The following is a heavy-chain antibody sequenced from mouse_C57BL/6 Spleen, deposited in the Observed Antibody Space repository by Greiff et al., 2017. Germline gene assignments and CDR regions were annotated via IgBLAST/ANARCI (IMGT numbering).Heavy chain of an antibody. CDR1: GYSFTGYY. Sequence: VQLQQSGPELVKPGASVKISCKASGYSFTGYYMNWVKQSPEKSLEWIGEITPSTGGTTYNQKFKAKATLTVDKSSSTAYMQLKSLTSEDSAVYYCARSTTVVGAMDYWGQGTSVTVSS. CDR2: ITPSTGGT. CDR3: ARSTTVVGAMDY. J-gene: IGHJ4*01. D-gene: IGHD1-1*01. V-gene: IGHV1-42*01.